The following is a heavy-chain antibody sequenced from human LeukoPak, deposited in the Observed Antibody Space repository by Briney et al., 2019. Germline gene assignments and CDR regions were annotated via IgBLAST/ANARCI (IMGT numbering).Heavy chain of an antibody. CDR3: ARDGTVTTDAFDI. CDR2: IYSGGST. CDR1: GFTVSSNY. Sequence: GGSLRLSCAASGFTVSSNYMSWVRQAPGRGPVWVSVIYSGGSTYYADSVKGRFTISRENSKNTLYLQMNSLRAEDTAVYYCARDGTVTTDAFDIWGQGTMVTVSS. J-gene: IGHJ3*02. D-gene: IGHD4-17*01. V-gene: IGHV3-53*01.